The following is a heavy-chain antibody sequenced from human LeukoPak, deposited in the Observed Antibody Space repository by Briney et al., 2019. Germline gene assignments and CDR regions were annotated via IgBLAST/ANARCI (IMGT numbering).Heavy chain of an antibody. CDR2: IYYSGST. V-gene: IGHV4-39*01. D-gene: IGHD3-10*01. Sequence: SETLSLTCTVSGGSISSSSYYWGWIRQPPGKGLEWIGSIYYSGSTYYNPSLKSRVTISVDTSKNQFSLKLSSVTAADTAVYYCAFLRFGNEYFDYWGQGTLVTVSS. CDR3: AFLRFGNEYFDY. CDR1: GGSISSSSYY. J-gene: IGHJ4*02.